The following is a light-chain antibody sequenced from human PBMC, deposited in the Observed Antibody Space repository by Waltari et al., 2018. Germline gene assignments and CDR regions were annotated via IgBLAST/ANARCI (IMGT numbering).Light chain of an antibody. CDR1: SSDVGGYNY. Sequence: QSALTQPPSASGSPGQSVTISCTGTSSDVGGYNYVSWYQQHPGKAPTRMIYEVSKRPSWVPGRFSGSKSVNTASLTVSGLQAEDEADYYCSSYAGSNNFEVFGGGTKLTVL. J-gene: IGLJ2*01. CDR2: EVS. CDR3: SSYAGSNNFEV. V-gene: IGLV2-8*01.